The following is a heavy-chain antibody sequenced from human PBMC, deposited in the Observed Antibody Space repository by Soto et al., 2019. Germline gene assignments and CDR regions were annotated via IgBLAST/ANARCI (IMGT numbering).Heavy chain of an antibody. D-gene: IGHD6-19*01. CDR2: IYYSGIT. CDR1: GGSISSYD. CDR3: ARQLLLEYSSGWHGWFDP. Sequence: SETLSLTCTVSGGSISSYDCSWIRQPPWKGLEWIGYIYYSGITYYNPSLKSRVTISVDTSKNQFSLKLSSVTAADTAVYYCARQLLLEYSSGWHGWFDPWGEGTLVT. J-gene: IGHJ5*02. V-gene: IGHV4-59*04.